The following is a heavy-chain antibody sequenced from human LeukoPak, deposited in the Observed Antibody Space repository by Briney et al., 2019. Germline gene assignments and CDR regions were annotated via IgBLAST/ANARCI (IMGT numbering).Heavy chain of an antibody. CDR2: ISSSSSYI. Sequence: GGSLRLSCAASGFTFSSYSMNWVRQAPGKGLEWVSSISSSSSYIYYADSVKGRFTISRDNSKNTLYLQMNSLRAEDTAVYYCARDTAFSVLRYFDWLLTPAHIDYWGQGTLVTVSS. CDR3: ARDTAFSVLRYFDWLLTPAHIDY. V-gene: IGHV3-21*01. J-gene: IGHJ4*02. D-gene: IGHD3-9*01. CDR1: GFTFSSYS.